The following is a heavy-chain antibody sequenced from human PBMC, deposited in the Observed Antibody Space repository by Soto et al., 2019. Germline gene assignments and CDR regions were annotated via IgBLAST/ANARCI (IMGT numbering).Heavy chain of an antibody. J-gene: IGHJ4*02. CDR1: GGSFSGYY. D-gene: IGHD6-19*01. CDR3: ARGQGSGWYVSFDY. V-gene: IGHV4-34*01. CDR2: INHSGST. Sequence: SETLSLTCAVYGGSFSGYYWSWIRQPPGKGLEWIGEINHSGSTNYNPSLKSRVTISVDTSKNQFSLKLSSVTAADTAVYYCARGQGSGWYVSFDYWGQGTLVTVSS.